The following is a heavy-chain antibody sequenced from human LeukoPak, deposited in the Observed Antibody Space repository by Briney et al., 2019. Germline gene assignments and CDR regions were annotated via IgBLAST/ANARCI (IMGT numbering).Heavy chain of an antibody. J-gene: IGHJ4*02. CDR2: FDPEDGET. CDR1: GYTLTELS. D-gene: IGHD4-11*01. Sequence: ASVKVSRKVSGYTLTELSMHWVRQAPGKGLEWMGGFDPEDGETIYAQKFQGRVTMTEDTSTDTAYMELSSLRSEDTAVYYCATTTVTTPEYYFDYWGQGTLVTVSS. V-gene: IGHV1-24*01. CDR3: ATTTVTTPEYYFDY.